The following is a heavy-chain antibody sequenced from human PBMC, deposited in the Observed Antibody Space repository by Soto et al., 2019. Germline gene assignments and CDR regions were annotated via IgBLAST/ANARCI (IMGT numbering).Heavy chain of an antibody. CDR2: INSDGSST. CDR1: GFTFSSYW. V-gene: IGHV3-74*01. D-gene: IGHD3-3*01. J-gene: IGHJ6*03. CDR3: ASLYYDFWRDPEYYYMDV. Sequence: GGFLRLSCAASGFTFSSYWMHWVRQAPGKGLVWVSRINSDGSSTSYADSVKGRFTISRDNAKNTLYLQMNSLRAEDTAVYYFASLYYDFWRDPEYYYMDVWGKGTTVTVSS.